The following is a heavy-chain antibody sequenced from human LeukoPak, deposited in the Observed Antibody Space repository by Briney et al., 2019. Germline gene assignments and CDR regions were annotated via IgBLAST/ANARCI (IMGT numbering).Heavy chain of an antibody. V-gene: IGHV3-21*01. CDR2: ISSSSSYI. D-gene: IGHD3-3*01. J-gene: IGHJ6*03. CDR1: GFTFSSYS. Sequence: GGSLRLSCAASGFTFSSYSMNWVRQAPGKGLEWVSSISSSSSYIYYADSVKGRFTISRDNAKNSLYLQMNSLRAEDTAVYYCARVGAFWSGYYIAYYYYMDVWGKGTTVTVSS. CDR3: ARVGAFWSGYYIAYYYYMDV.